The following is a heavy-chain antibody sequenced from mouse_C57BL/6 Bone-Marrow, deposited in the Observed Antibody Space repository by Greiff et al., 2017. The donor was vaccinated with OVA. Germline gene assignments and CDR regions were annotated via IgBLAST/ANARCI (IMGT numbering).Heavy chain of an antibody. V-gene: IGHV5-15*01. CDR1: GFTFSDYG. J-gene: IGHJ4*01. CDR3: ARRGSSGYYAMDY. D-gene: IGHD3-2*02. CDR2: ISTLAYSI. Sequence: EVQLVESGGGLVQPGGSLKLSCAASGFTFSDYGMAWVRQAPRQGPEWVAFISTLAYSIYYADTLTGRFTISRENAKNTLYLKMSSLRSEDTAMDYCARRGSSGYYAMDYWGKGTSVTVSS.